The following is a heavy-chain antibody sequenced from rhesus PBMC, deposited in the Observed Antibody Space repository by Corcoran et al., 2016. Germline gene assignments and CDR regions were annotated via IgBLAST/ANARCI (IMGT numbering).Heavy chain of an antibody. D-gene: IGHD5-30*01. V-gene: IGHV4-165*01. J-gene: IGHJ3*01. Sequence: QVQLQESGPGLVKPSETLSLTCAVSGGSFSGYYWGWIRQPPGKGLEWIGYIRGNRGRNEYNPYLKSRVTMSTDTSKNQFYLKLSSVTAADTAVYYCARDRGYSGYSLLAVDFWGQGLRVTVSS. CDR2: IRGNRGRN. CDR3: ARDRGYSGYSLLAVDF. CDR1: GGSFSGYY.